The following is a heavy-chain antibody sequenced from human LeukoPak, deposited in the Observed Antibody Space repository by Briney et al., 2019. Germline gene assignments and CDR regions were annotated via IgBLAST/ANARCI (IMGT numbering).Heavy chain of an antibody. CDR2: IYSGGST. CDR1: GFTVSSNY. CDR3: ARGPRYCTNGVCWYGMDV. D-gene: IGHD2-8*01. V-gene: IGHV3-66*01. J-gene: IGHJ6*02. Sequence: PGGSLRLSCAACGFTVSSNYMSWVRQAPGKGLEWVSVIYSGGSTCYADSVKGRFTISRDNSKNTLYLQMNSLRAEDTAVYYCARGPRYCTNGVCWYGMDVWGQGTTVTVSS.